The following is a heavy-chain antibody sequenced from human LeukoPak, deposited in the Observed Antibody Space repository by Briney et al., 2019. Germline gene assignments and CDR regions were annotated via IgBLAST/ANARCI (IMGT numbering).Heavy chain of an antibody. CDR2: IIPIFGTA. Sequence: SVKVSCTASGATFSSYAISRVRQAPGQGREWLGGIIPIFGTANYAQKFQGRVTITADESTRTAYMELSSLRSEDTAVYYCARGHCSSTSCYADYYGMDVWGKGTTVTVSS. CDR1: GATFSSYA. D-gene: IGHD2-2*01. J-gene: IGHJ6*04. V-gene: IGHV1-69*13. CDR3: ARGHCSSTSCYADYYGMDV.